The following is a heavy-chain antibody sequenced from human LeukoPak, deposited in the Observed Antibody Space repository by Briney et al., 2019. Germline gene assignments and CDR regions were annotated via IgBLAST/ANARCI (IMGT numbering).Heavy chain of an antibody. J-gene: IGHJ4*02. D-gene: IGHD4-17*01. CDR2: ISSSGST. CDR3: ARHYGSAKFFDY. V-gene: IGHV4-59*08. CDR1: SGSIISYF. Sequence: SETLSLTCTVSSGSIISYFWSWVRQPPGRELEWIGFISSSGSTSYNPSLGSRVTISVDTSKNQFSLRLSSVTAADTAIYYCARHYGSAKFFDYWGQGILVTVSS.